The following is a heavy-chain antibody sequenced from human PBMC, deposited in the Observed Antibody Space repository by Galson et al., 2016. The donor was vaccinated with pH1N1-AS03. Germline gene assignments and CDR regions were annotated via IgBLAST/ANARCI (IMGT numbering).Heavy chain of an antibody. Sequence: SLRLSCAASGFSFNTYGMHWVRQAPGKGLEWVAVIWYDGSTKYYGDSVKGRFIISRDNSRNTVYLQMKSLRAEDTAVYYCARADSGRKFDYWGQGTLVTVSS. J-gene: IGHJ4*02. D-gene: IGHD1-26*01. CDR1: GFSFNTYG. CDR3: ARADSGRKFDY. CDR2: IWYDGSTK. V-gene: IGHV3-33*08.